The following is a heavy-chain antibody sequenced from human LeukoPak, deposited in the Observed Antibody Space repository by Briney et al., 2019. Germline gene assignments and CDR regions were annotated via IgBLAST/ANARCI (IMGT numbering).Heavy chain of an antibody. Sequence: SGTLSLTCTVSGGSISSDYWSWIRQPAGKGLEWIGRIYTSGSTNYNASLKSRVSMSVDTSKNQFSLKLSSVTAADTAVFYCARENSGSYREFDYWGQGTLVTVSS. CDR2: IYTSGST. CDR3: ARENSGSYREFDY. D-gene: IGHD1-26*01. V-gene: IGHV4-4*07. J-gene: IGHJ4*02. CDR1: GGSISSDY.